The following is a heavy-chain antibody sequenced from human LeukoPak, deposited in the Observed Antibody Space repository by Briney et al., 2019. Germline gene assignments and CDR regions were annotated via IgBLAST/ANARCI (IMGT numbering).Heavy chain of an antibody. CDR1: GFTFSSYA. CDR2: ISGSGGST. Sequence: TGGSLRLSCAASGFTFSSYAMSWVRQAPGKGLEWVSAISGSGGSTYYADSVKGRFTISRDNSKNTLYLQMNSLRAEDTAVYYCAKEAAYCGGDCLYDAFDIWGQGTMVTVSS. J-gene: IGHJ3*02. CDR3: AKEAAYCGGDCLYDAFDI. D-gene: IGHD2-21*01. V-gene: IGHV3-23*01.